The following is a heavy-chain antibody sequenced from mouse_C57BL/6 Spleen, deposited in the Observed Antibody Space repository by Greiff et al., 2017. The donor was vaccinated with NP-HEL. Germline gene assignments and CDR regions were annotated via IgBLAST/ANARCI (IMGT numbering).Heavy chain of an antibody. Sequence: QVQLKESGAELVKPGASVKISCKASGYAFSSYWMNWVKQRPGKGLEWIGQIYPGDGDTNYNGKFKGKATLTADKSSSTAYMQLSSLTSEDSAVYFCARYGTAQAPYYFDYWGQGTTLTVSS. J-gene: IGHJ2*01. V-gene: IGHV1-80*01. CDR1: GYAFSSYW. D-gene: IGHD3-2*02. CDR3: ARYGTAQAPYYFDY. CDR2: IYPGDGDT.